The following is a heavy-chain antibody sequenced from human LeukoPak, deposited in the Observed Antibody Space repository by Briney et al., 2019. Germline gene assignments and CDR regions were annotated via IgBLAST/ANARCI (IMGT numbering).Heavy chain of an antibody. J-gene: IGHJ3*02. CDR1: GFTFSSYE. D-gene: IGHD4-17*01. CDR2: ISSSGSTI. CDR3: AREKGYGDSGDAFDI. Sequence: GGSLRLSCAASGFTFSSYEMNWVRQAPGKGLEWFSYISSSGSTIYYADSVKGRFTISRDNAKNSLYLQMNSLSAEDTAVYYCAREKGYGDSGDAFDIWRQGTMVTVSS. V-gene: IGHV3-48*03.